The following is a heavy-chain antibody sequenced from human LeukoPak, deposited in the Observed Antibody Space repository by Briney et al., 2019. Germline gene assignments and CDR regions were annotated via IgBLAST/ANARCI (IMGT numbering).Heavy chain of an antibody. D-gene: IGHD3-10*01. V-gene: IGHV4-30-4*01. CDR1: GGSIISADHY. CDR3: ARQYYGFDP. Sequence: NPSETLSLTCTVSGGSIISADHYWSWIRQPPGKGLEWIGYIFYSGSTYYNPSLKSRLTISVDTSKNQFSLKLSSVTAADTAVYYCARQYYGFDPWGQGTLVTVSS. CDR2: IFYSGST. J-gene: IGHJ5*02.